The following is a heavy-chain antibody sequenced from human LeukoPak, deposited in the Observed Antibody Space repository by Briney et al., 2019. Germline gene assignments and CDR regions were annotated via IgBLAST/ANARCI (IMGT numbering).Heavy chain of an antibody. CDR3: ARDPGGVYCSSTSCYRHYYMDV. D-gene: IGHD2-2*01. Sequence: ASVKVSCKASGYTFTSYGISWVRQAPGQGLEWMGWISTYKGNTNYAQKLQGRVTMTTDTSTSTAYMELRSLRSDDTAVYYCARDPGGVYCSSTSCYRHYYMDVWGKGTTVTVSS. CDR1: GYTFTSYG. CDR2: ISTYKGNT. V-gene: IGHV1-18*01. J-gene: IGHJ6*03.